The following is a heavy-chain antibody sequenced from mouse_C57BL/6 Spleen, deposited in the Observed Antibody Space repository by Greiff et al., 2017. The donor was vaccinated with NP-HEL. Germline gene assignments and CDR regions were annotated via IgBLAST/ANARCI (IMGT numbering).Heavy chain of an antibody. Sequence: EVKVVESEGGLVQPGSSMKLSCTASGFTFSDYYMAWVRQVPEKGLEWVANINYDGSSTYYLDSLKSRFIISRDNAKNILYLQMSSLKSEDTATYYCARDPSMITTPYWYYEVWGTGTTVTVSS. V-gene: IGHV5-16*01. CDR2: INYDGSST. CDR3: ARDPSMITTPYWYYEV. CDR1: GFTFSDYY. J-gene: IGHJ1*03. D-gene: IGHD2-4*01.